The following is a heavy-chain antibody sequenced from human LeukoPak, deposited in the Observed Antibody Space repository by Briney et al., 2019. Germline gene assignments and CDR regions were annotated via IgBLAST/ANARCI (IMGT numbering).Heavy chain of an antibody. CDR1: GFTFSSYG. CDR2: IWYDGSNK. D-gene: IGHD6-19*01. J-gene: IGHJ6*02. V-gene: IGHV3-33*01. Sequence: GRSLRLSCAASGFTFSSYGMHWVRQAPGKGLEWVAVIWYDGSNKYYADSVKGRFTISRDNSKNTLYLQMNSLRAEDTAVYYCARSPPWYSSGWGHYYYGMDVWGQGTTVTVSS. CDR3: ARSPPWYSSGWGHYYYGMDV.